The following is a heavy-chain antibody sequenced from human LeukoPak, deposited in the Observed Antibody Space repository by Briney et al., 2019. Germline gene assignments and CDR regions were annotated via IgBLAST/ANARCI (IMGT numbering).Heavy chain of an antibody. D-gene: IGHD2-8*01. CDR1: GGSISSGSYY. Sequence: KASETLSLTCTVSGGSISSGSYYWSWIRQPAGKGLEWIGRIYTSGSTNYNPSLKSRVTISVDASKNQFSLKLSSVTAADTAVYYCARANAGMPFWCYYYYMDVWGKGTTVTVSS. CDR2: IYTSGST. V-gene: IGHV4-61*02. CDR3: ARANAGMPFWCYYYYMDV. J-gene: IGHJ6*03.